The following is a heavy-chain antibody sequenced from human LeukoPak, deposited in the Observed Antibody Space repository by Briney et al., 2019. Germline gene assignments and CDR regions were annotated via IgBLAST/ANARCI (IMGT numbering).Heavy chain of an antibody. V-gene: IGHV4-39*01. J-gene: IGHJ4*02. CDR2: IYYSGST. D-gene: IGHD2-15*01. Sequence: KPSETLSLTCTVSGGSISSSSYYWGWIRQPPGKGLEWIGSIYYSGSTYYNPSLKSRVTISVDTSKNQFSLKLSSVTAADTAVYYCARQVVVAATSVILYWGRGTLVTVSS. CDR3: ARQVVVAATSVILY. CDR1: GGSISSSSYY.